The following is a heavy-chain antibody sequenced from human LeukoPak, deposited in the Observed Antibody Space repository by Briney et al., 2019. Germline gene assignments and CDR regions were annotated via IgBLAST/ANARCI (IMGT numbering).Heavy chain of an antibody. D-gene: IGHD1-26*01. J-gene: IGHJ4*02. CDR3: ARVRLSGSYFFDY. V-gene: IGHV3-64*01. Sequence: PGGSLRLSCAASGFTFSSYAMHWVRQAPGKGLEYVSAISSNGGSTYYATSVKGRFTISRDNSKNTLYLQMGSLRAEDMAVYDCARVRLSGSYFFDYWGQGTLVTVSS. CDR1: GFTFSSYA. CDR2: ISSNGGST.